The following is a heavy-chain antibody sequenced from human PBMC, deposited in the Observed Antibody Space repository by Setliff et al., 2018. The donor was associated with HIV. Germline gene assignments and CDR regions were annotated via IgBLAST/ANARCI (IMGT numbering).Heavy chain of an antibody. CDR3: TTAGDYYYDNSAYYLNDY. V-gene: IGHV3-15*01. Sequence: GGSLRLSCEASGIIFTNAWMSWVRQAPGKGLEWVGRIRSKNDGGTTDYAAPVEGRFTISRDDSKNTLFLQMNSLKTADTAIYFCTTAGDYYYDNSAYYLNDYWGQGTLVTVSS. D-gene: IGHD3-22*01. CDR1: GIIFTNAW. J-gene: IGHJ4*02. CDR2: IRSKNDGGTT.